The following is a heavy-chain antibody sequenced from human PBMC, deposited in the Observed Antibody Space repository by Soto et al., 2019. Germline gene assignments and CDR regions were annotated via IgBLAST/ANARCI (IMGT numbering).Heavy chain of an antibody. J-gene: IGHJ6*02. CDR1: GATFSRNT. D-gene: IGHD2-2*02. V-gene: IGHV1-69*08. Sequence: QVQLVQSGAEVEKPGSSVKVSCKASGATFSRNTITWVRQAPGQGLERIGRIIPLFGITAFAQRFQDRGTITAAKPTTPPYMELRSLRSEDTAVYYCATEDGVRDSALIPAAIDAMAVWGQGTTVTVPS. CDR3: ATEDGVRDSALIPAAIDAMAV. CDR2: IIPLFGIT.